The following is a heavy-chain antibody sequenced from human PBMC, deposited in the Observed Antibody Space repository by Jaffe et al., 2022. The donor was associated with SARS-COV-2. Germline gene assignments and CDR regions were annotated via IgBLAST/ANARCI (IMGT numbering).Heavy chain of an antibody. J-gene: IGHJ3*02. CDR3: AKVITMIVVVPDAFDI. D-gene: IGHD3-22*01. CDR1: GFTFSSYA. V-gene: IGHV3-23*01. Sequence: EVQLLESGGGLVQPGGSLRLSCAASGFTFSSYAMSWVRQAPGKGLEWVSAISGSGGSTYYADSVKGRFTISRDNSKNTLYLQMNSLRAEDTAVYYCAKVITMIVVVPDAFDIWGQGTMVTVSS. CDR2: ISGSGGST.